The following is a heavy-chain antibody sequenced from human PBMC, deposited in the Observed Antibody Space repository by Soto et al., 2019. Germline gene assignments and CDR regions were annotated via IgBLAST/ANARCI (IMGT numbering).Heavy chain of an antibody. J-gene: IGHJ5*02. CDR3: ARYYDFWSGYLNWFDP. Sequence: GASVKVSCKASGGTFSSYAISWVRQAPGQGLEWMGGIIPIFGTANYAQKFQGRVTITADKSTSTAYMELSSLRSEDTAVYYCARYYDFWSGYLNWFDPWGQGTLVTVSS. CDR2: IIPIFGTA. D-gene: IGHD3-3*01. CDR1: GGTFSSYA. V-gene: IGHV1-69*06.